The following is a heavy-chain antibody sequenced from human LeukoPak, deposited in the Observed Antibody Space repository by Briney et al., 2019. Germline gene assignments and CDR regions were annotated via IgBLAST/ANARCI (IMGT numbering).Heavy chain of an antibody. J-gene: IGHJ3*02. CDR2: INPNSGGT. CDR3: ARDVKVSDAFDI. CDR1: GYTFTGYY. V-gene: IGHV1-2*02. D-gene: IGHD3-10*01. Sequence: ASVKVSCKASGYTFTGYYMHWVRQAPGQGLEWMGWINPNSGGTNYAQKFQGRVTMTRDTSISTAYMELSRLRSDDTAVYYCARDVKVSDAFDIWGQGTMVTVSS.